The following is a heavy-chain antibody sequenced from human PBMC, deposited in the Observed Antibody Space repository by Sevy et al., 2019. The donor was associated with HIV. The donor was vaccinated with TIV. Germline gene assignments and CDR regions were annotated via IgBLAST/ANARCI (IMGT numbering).Heavy chain of an antibody. V-gene: IGHV4-38-2*01. Sequence: SDTLSLTCAVSGYSINSGYYWGWIRQPPGKGLEWIGSLYHDGSTSFKPSLKSRVTISVDTSKNQFSLKLTSVTAADTAVYYCARGGYYDTSGYYSYYYDYWGQEPWSPSPQ. D-gene: IGHD3-22*01. J-gene: IGHJ4*01. CDR2: LYHDGST. CDR3: ARGGYYDTSGYYSYYYDY. CDR1: GYSINSGYY.